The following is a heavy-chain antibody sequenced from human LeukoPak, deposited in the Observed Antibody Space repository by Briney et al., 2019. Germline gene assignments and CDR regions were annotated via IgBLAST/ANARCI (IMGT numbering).Heavy chain of an antibody. CDR3: AKDDAWLRFGE. Sequence: VGSLRLSCAASGFTFSNHGMNWVRQAPGKGLEWASGISPSDDITYYADSVKGRFTISRDNSKNTLYLEVISLTAEDTAVYYCAKDDAWLRFGEWSQGTLVSVSS. V-gene: IGHV3-23*01. CDR2: ISPSDDIT. D-gene: IGHD3-10*01. J-gene: IGHJ4*02. CDR1: GFTFSNHG.